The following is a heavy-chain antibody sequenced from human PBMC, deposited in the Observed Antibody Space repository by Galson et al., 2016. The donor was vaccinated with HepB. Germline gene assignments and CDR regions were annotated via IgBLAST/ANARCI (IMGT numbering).Heavy chain of an antibody. CDR1: GYTFSSYG. CDR3: ARDYGAHDWPRFDP. Sequence: SVKVSCKASGYTFSSYGISWVRQAPGQGLEWMGWISGNNGNRYFAQKFQGRVNMTTDTSTRVAYMELRSLRPDDTAVYYCARDYGAHDWPRFDPWGRGTLVTVSS. CDR2: ISGNNGNR. V-gene: IGHV1-18*01. D-gene: IGHD4/OR15-4a*01. J-gene: IGHJ5*02.